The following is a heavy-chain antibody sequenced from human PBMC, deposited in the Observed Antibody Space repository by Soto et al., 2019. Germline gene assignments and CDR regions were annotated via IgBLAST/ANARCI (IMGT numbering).Heavy chain of an antibody. CDR2: ISYSGNT. CDR3: AKDGCGANCFQQDILAAFDI. CDR1: GGSINSGGYY. J-gene: IGHJ3*02. V-gene: IGHV4-30-4*01. Sequence: QVQLQESGPGLVKPSQTLSLTCTVSGGSINSGGYYWSWIRQPPGQGLEWIGYISYSGNTYYNPYLKSRLTISLDTSRNQFSLKLSSVTATDTAVYYCAKDGCGANCFQQDILAAFDIWGQGTMVTVSS. D-gene: IGHD2-21*02.